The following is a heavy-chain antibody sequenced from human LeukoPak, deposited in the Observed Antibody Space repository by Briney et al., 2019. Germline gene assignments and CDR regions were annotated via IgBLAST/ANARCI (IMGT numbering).Heavy chain of an antibody. CDR1: GASISSYY. Sequence: PSETLSLTCTVSGASISSYYWSWIRQTPGKGLEWIACIYSSENTNYNPSLRSRVTISEDTSKNQFSLKLSSVTAADTAVYYCARHLSRYAFDYWGQGTLVTVSS. J-gene: IGHJ4*02. CDR3: ARHLSRYAFDY. CDR2: IYSSENT. D-gene: IGHD1-1*01. V-gene: IGHV4-59*08.